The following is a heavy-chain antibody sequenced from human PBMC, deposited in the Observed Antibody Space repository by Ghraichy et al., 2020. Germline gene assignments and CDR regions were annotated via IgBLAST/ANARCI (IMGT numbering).Heavy chain of an antibody. CDR3: ARHPNTGTTHGSWGFDP. CDR2: IYYSGST. CDR1: GGSISSSSYY. J-gene: IGHJ5*02. Sequence: SETLSLTCTVSGGSISSSSYYWGWIRQPPGKGLEWIGSIYYSGSTYYNPSLKSRVTISVDTSKNQFSLKLSSVTAADTAVYYCARHPNTGTTHGSWGFDPWGQGTLVTVSS. D-gene: IGHD1-1*01. V-gene: IGHV4-39*01.